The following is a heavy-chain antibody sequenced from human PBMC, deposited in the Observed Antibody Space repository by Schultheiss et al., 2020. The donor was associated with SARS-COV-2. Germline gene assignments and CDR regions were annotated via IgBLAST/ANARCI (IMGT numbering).Heavy chain of an antibody. CDR1: GASINTSLSY. V-gene: IGHV4-39*01. Sequence: SQTLSLTCTVSGASINTSLSYWGWIRRPPGKGLEWVVTMYYSGDTYYNPSLKSRVTISVDASKNQFSLKLSSVTAADTAVYYCASPSPLTYYSDRSRYFESWGQGTLVTVSS. CDR2: MYYSGDT. CDR3: ASPSPLTYYSDRSRYFES. D-gene: IGHD3-22*01. J-gene: IGHJ4*02.